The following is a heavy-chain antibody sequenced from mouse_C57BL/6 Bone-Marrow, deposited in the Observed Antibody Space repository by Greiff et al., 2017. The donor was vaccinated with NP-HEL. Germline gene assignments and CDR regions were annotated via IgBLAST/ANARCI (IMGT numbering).Heavy chain of an antibody. V-gene: IGHV2-2*01. Sequence: VMLVESGPGLVQPSHSLSITCTVSGFSFTSYGVHWVRQSPGKGLEWLGVIWSGGSTDYNAAFISRLSISKDKSKNQVFFKMNTLPADDTAIYYCARPYYSNYYAMDYWGQGTSVTVSS. J-gene: IGHJ4*01. CDR2: IWSGGST. CDR3: ARPYYSNYYAMDY. CDR1: GFSFTSYG. D-gene: IGHD2-5*01.